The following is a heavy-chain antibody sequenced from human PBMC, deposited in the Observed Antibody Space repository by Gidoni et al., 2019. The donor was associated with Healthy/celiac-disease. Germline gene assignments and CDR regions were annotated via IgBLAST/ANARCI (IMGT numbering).Heavy chain of an antibody. CDR3: AHRRGDDYMGWFDP. D-gene: IGHD4-4*01. J-gene: IGHJ5*02. Sequence: QITLKESGPTLVKPTQTLTLTCTFSGFSLSTSGVGVGWIRQPPGKALEWLALIYWDDDKRYSPSLKSRLTITKDTSKNQVVLTMTNMDPVDTATYYCAHRRGDDYMGWFDPWGQGTLVTVSS. V-gene: IGHV2-5*02. CDR2: IYWDDDK. CDR1: GFSLSTSGVG.